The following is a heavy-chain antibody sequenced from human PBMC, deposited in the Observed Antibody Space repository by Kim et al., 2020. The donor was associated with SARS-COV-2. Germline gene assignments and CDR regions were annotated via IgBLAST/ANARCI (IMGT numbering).Heavy chain of an antibody. CDR3: GRPGIPSSAWYVSHYY. D-gene: IGHD6-19*01. V-gene: IGHV4-39*01. J-gene: IGHJ6*01. CDR1: GGSITSSRYY. Sequence: SETLSLTCTVSGGSITSSRYYWGWIRQPTGMGREWIGSLCYSRNTYYTPSLRITVSISVDTTKNPFSLRLSPVTAADTAVYAGGRPGIPSSAWYVSHYY. CDR2: LCYSRNT.